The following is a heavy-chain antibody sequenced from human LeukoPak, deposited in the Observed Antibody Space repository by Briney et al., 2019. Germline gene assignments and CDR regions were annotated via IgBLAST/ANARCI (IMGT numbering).Heavy chain of an antibody. D-gene: IGHD3-22*01. V-gene: IGHV1-69*04. J-gene: IGHJ3*02. CDR3: AGFFYDNSGDAFDI. Sequence: ASVKVSCKASGYTFTSYAISWVRQAPGQGLEWMGRIIPILGIANYAQKFQGRVTITSDESTRTVYMELSSLRPEDSAVHYCAGFFYDNSGDAFDIWGQGTMVTVSS. CDR2: IIPILGIA. CDR1: GYTFTSYA.